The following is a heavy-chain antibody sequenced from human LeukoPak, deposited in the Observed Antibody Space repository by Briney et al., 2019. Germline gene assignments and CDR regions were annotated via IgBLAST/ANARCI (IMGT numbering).Heavy chain of an antibody. CDR1: GGSFSGYY. V-gene: IGHV4-34*01. Sequence: SETLSLTCAVYGGSFSGYYWSWIRQPPGKGLEWIGEINHSGSTNYNLSLKSRVTISVDTTKNQFSLKLSSVTAADTAVYYCARGARWLQFGGFDYWGQGTLVTASS. D-gene: IGHD5-24*01. CDR3: ARGARWLQFGGFDY. CDR2: INHSGST. J-gene: IGHJ4*02.